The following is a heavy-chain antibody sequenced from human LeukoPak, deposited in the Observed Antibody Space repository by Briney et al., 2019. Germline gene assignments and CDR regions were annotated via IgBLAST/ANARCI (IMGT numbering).Heavy chain of an antibody. CDR1: GGSISGHY. V-gene: IGHV4-59*11. J-gene: IGHJ4*02. CDR2: IHYSGST. CDR3: ARGGWYEDY. D-gene: IGHD6-19*01. Sequence: PSETLSLTCTVSGGSISGHYWSWIRQPPGKGLEWIGYIHYSGSTNYNASLMSRVTLSVDTSKNQVSLKVTSVTAADTAVYYCARGGWYEDYWGQGILVTVSS.